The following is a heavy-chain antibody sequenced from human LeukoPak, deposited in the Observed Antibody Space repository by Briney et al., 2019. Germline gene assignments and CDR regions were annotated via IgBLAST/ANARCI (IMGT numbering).Heavy chain of an antibody. CDR1: GFTFSSYG. D-gene: IGHD6-19*01. J-gene: IGHJ4*02. CDR3: AKDHDSSGWYGLDYFDY. Sequence: PGGSLRLSCAASGFTFSSYGMHWVRQALGKGLEWVAFIRYDGSNKYYADSVKGRFTISRDNSKNTLYLQMNSLRAEDTAVYYCAKDHDSSGWYGLDYFDYWGQGTLVTVSS. V-gene: IGHV3-30*02. CDR2: IRYDGSNK.